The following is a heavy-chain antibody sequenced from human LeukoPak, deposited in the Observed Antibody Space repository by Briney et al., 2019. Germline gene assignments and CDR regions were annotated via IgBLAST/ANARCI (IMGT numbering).Heavy chain of an antibody. Sequence: PGGSLRLSCAASGFTFSSYSMNWVRQAPGKGLEWVSYISSSTSTIHYADSVKGRFTISRDNAKNSLYLQMNSLRAEDTAVYYCATMATIKGYWGQGTLVTVSS. J-gene: IGHJ4*02. V-gene: IGHV3-48*04. CDR1: GFTFSSYS. D-gene: IGHD5-12*01. CDR2: ISSSTSTI. CDR3: ATMATIKGY.